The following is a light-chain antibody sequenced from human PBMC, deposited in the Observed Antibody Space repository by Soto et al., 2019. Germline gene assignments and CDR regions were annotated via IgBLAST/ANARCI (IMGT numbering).Light chain of an antibody. CDR3: QQTYTTPEIT. J-gene: IGKJ5*01. CDR1: QSISIY. V-gene: IGKV1-39*01. CDR2: GAS. Sequence: DIQITQSPSSLSASVGDRVPLTCRVSQSISIYLNWYQLKPGKAPNLLMYGASYLKSGVPTRFSGSGSGTDFTLTISSLQPEDFAIYYCQQTYTTPEITFGQGTRLEIK.